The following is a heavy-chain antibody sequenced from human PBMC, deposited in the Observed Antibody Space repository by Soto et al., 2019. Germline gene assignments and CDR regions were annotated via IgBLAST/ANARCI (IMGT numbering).Heavy chain of an antibody. D-gene: IGHD6-13*01. V-gene: IGHV3-21*01. CDR2: ISSSSSYI. CDR1: GFTFSSYS. Sequence: EVQLVESGGVLVKPGGSLRLSCAASGFTFSSYSMNWVRQAPGKGLEWVSSISSSSSYIYYADSVKGRFTISRDNAKNSLYLQMNSLRAEDTAVYYCAREIAAAGTGWFDPWGQGTLVTVSS. J-gene: IGHJ5*02. CDR3: AREIAAAGTGWFDP.